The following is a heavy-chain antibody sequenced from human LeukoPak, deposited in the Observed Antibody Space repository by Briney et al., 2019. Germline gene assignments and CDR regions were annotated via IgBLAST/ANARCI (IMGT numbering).Heavy chain of an antibody. CDR1: GGSISSGSNS. Sequence: SETLSLTCTVSGGSISSGSNSWSWIRQPAGKGLEWIGRISTSGSTHSNPSLKSRVTISVDTSKNQFSLKLSSVTAADTAVYYCAKNYDDTSSGVMVDDVFDIWGQGPMVSVSS. D-gene: IGHD3-22*01. V-gene: IGHV4-61*02. CDR2: ISTSGST. CDR3: AKNYDDTSSGVMVDDVFDI. J-gene: IGHJ3*02.